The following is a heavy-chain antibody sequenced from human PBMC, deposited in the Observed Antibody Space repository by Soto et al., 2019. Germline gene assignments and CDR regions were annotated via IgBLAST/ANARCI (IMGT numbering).Heavy chain of an antibody. D-gene: IGHD6-13*01. CDR3: GAIAYYYYGMDV. Sequence: EVQLVESGGGLVQPGGSLRLSCAASGFTFSSYEMNWVRQAPGKGLEWVSYISSSGSTIYYADSVKGRFTISRDNAKNSLYLQMNSLRAEDTAVYYCGAIAYYYYGMDVWGQGTTVTVSS. CDR2: ISSSGSTI. V-gene: IGHV3-48*03. CDR1: GFTFSSYE. J-gene: IGHJ6*02.